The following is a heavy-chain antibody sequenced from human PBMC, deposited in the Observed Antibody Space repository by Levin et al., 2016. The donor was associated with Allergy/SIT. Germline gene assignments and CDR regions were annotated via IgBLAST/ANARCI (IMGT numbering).Heavy chain of an antibody. V-gene: IGHV3-23*01. CDR3: ATLNSYGHYY. CDR1: GFTFSSYV. Sequence: GESLKISCAASGFTFSSYVMSWVRQAPGKGLEWVSSITGSSGVSGGSTYYADSVKGRFTISRDNSKNTLYLQMNGLRAEDTAVYYCATLNSYGHYYWGQGTLVTVSS. J-gene: IGHJ4*02. D-gene: IGHD5-18*01. CDR2: ITGSSGVSGGST.